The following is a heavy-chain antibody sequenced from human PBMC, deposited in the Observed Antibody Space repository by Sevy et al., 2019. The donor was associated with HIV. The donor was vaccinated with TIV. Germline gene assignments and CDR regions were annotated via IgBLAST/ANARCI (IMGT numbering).Heavy chain of an antibody. CDR3: AGGGTTVVPFDY. D-gene: IGHD4-17*01. V-gene: IGHV1-69*13. J-gene: IGHJ4*02. Sequence: ASVKVSCKASGGTFSSYAISWVRQAPGQGLEWMGGIIPIFGTANYAQKFQGRVTITADESTSTAYMELSSLRSEDTAVYYCAGGGTTVVPFDYWGQGTLVTVSS. CDR2: IIPIFGTA. CDR1: GGTFSSYA.